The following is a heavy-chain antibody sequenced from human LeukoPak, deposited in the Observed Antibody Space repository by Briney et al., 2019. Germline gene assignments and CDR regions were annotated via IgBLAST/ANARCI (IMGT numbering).Heavy chain of an antibody. D-gene: IGHD3-22*01. V-gene: IGHV4-59*01. CDR1: GGSISSYY. J-gene: IGHJ4*02. Sequence: SEALSLTCTVSGGSISSYYWSWIRQPPGKGLEWIWYIYYSGSTNYNPSLKSRVTISVDTSKNQFSLKLSSVTAADTAVYYCARGDYDSSGYHLFDYWGQGTLVTVSS. CDR3: ARGDYDSSGYHLFDY. CDR2: IYYSGST.